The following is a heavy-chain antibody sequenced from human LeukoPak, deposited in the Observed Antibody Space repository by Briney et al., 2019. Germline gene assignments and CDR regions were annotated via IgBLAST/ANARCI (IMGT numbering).Heavy chain of an antibody. J-gene: IGHJ6*02. V-gene: IGHV1-8*02. CDR2: MNPNSGNT. Sequence: ASVKVSCKASGGTFNSYDINWVRQATGQGLEWMGWMNPNSGNTGYAQKFQGRVTMTRNTSISTAYMELSSLRSEDTAVYYCASSMVRGVIIYYYGMDVWGQGTTVTVSS. D-gene: IGHD3-10*01. CDR3: ASSMVRGVIIYYYGMDV. CDR1: GGTFNSYD.